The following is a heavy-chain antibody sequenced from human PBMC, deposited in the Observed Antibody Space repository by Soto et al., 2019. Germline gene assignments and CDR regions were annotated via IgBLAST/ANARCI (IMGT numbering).Heavy chain of an antibody. CDR3: ARHVRGWAFDY. V-gene: IGHV4-34*01. CDR1: GGSFSGYY. CDR2: INHSGST. J-gene: IGHJ4*02. D-gene: IGHD6-19*01. Sequence: SETLSLTCAVYGGSFSGYYWSWIRQPPGKGLEWIGEINHSGSTNYNPSLKSRVTISVDTSKNQFSLKLSSVTAADTAVYYCARHVRGWAFDYWGQGTLVTVSS.